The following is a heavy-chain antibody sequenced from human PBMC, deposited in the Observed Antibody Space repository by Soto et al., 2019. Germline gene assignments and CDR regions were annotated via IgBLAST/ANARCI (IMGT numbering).Heavy chain of an antibody. D-gene: IGHD3-3*01. Sequence: EVQLFEFGGGLVQPGGSLRLSCAASGFTFGRYAMTWVRQAPGKGLEWVSGINGNGGDTYYADSVKGRFTISRDNPKNTVSLQMNSLRVEDRAVYYCAKIYDFWSRHHESVDVWGQGTLVIVSS. V-gene: IGHV3-23*01. J-gene: IGHJ3*01. CDR3: AKIYDFWSRHHESVDV. CDR2: INGNGGDT. CDR1: GFTFGRYA.